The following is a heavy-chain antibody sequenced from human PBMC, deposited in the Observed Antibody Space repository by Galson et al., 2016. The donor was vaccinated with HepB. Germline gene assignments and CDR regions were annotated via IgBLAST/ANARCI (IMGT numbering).Heavy chain of an antibody. D-gene: IGHD3-10*01. CDR1: GFTFSSYG. V-gene: IGHV3-33*01. CDR3: ARDNAWFGERKFYYYYGLDV. J-gene: IGHJ6*02. Sequence: SLRLSCAASGFTFSSYGIHWVRQAPGKGLEWVAVIWYDGSNKNYADSVKGRFTISRDNSNNTLYLQMNSLRAEDTAVYYCARDNAWFGERKFYYYYGLDVWGQGTTVTGSS. CDR2: IWYDGSNK.